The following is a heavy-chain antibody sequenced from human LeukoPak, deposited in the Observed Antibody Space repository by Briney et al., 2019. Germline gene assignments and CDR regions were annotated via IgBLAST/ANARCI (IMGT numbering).Heavy chain of an antibody. V-gene: IGHV1-2*02. CDR2: TNPNSGGT. D-gene: IGHD1-26*01. CDR1: GYTFTGYY. CDR3: APEVGRGYFDY. J-gene: IGHJ4*02. Sequence: GASVKVSCKASGYTFTGYYMHWVRLAPGQGLEWMGWTNPNSGGTNYAQKFQGRVTMTRDTSISTAYMELSRLRSDDTAVYYCAPEVGRGYFDYWGQGTLVTVSS.